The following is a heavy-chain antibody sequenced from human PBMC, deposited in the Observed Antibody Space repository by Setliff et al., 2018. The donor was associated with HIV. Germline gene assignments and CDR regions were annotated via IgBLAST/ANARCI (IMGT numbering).Heavy chain of an antibody. CDR2: IILDSGHT. Sequence: SVKVSCKAPGLDFTDSVMQWVRLAGGQRLEWIGWIILDSGHTDYAQRFQGRVTITSDMSTSTGYMELSSLISEDTAMYYCAIRPSGYASGQFAAWGQGTLVTVPQ. CDR1: GLDFTDSV. D-gene: IGHD5-12*01. V-gene: IGHV1-58*02. CDR3: AIRPSGYASGQFAA. J-gene: IGHJ5*02.